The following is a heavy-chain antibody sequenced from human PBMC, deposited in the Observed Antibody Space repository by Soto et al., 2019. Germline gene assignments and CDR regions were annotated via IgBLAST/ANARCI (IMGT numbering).Heavy chain of an antibody. J-gene: IGHJ4*02. Sequence: PGGSLRLSCAVSGSSLSDYYISWIRQAPGEGLEWVSYISSSGTGVHYADSVKGRFTISKDNANNSLYLQMNSLRAEDTAVYYCARVRGDSSGSYYFDHWGQGALVTVSS. D-gene: IGHD3-22*01. CDR1: GSSLSDYY. CDR3: ARVRGDSSGSYYFDH. CDR2: ISSSGTGV. V-gene: IGHV3-11*01.